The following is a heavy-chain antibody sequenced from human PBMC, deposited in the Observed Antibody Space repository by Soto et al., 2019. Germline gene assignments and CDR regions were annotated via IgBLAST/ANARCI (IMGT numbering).Heavy chain of an antibody. CDR2: ISISSTNI. CDR1: GFRFSGYS. V-gene: IGHV3-48*01. Sequence: EEQLVESGGGLVQPGGSLRLSCAASGFRFSGYSMNWVRQAPGKGLEWLSYISISSTNIYYADSVKGRFTISRDDAKNSLCMQMHSLRAEDTAMYYCARDPRYCSGGNCYSHFYYYYMDVWGKGTTVTVSS. CDR3: ARDPRYCSGGNCYSHFYYYYMDV. J-gene: IGHJ6*03. D-gene: IGHD2-15*01.